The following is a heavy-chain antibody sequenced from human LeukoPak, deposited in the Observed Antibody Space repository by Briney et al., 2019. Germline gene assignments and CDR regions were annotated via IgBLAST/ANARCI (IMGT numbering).Heavy chain of an antibody. CDR3: LLEWYDAFDI. D-gene: IGHD3-3*01. V-gene: IGHV3-7*01. J-gene: IGHJ3*02. CDR2: MNQDGSEK. Sequence: GGSLRLSCEASGVTFVKYWMSWVRQAPGKGPEWVANMNQDGSEKYYVDSVKGRFTISRDNAKNSLYLQMNSLRAEDTAVYYCLLEWYDAFDIWGQGTKVTVSS. CDR1: GVTFVKYW.